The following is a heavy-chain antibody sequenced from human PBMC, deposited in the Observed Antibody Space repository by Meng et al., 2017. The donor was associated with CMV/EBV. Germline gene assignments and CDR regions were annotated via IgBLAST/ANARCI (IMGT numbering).Heavy chain of an antibody. CDR3: AAPAAAGPGWFDP. Sequence: QLQLPAAGLGLVKPSQPLSPACIVSVGSISSSCYYWGSIRQTPGKGLEWIGCIYYSGSTYYNPSLKSRVTISVDTSKNQFSLKLSSVTAADTAVYYCAAPAAAGPGWFDPWGQGTLVTVSS. D-gene: IGHD6-13*01. CDR2: IYYSGST. J-gene: IGHJ5*02. V-gene: IGHV4-39*07. CDR1: VGSISSSCYY.